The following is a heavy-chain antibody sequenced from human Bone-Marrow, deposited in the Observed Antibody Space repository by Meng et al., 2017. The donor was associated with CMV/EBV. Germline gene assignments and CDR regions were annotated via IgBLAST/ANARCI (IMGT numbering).Heavy chain of an antibody. CDR3: AREAPVPAALFDP. J-gene: IGHJ5*02. Sequence: GESLKISCAASGFTFSSYGMHWVRQAPGKGLEWVAFIRYDGSNKYYADSVKGRFTISRDNSKNTLYLQMNSLRAEDTAVYYCAREAPVPAALFDPWGQGTLVTVSS. D-gene: IGHD2-2*01. CDR2: IRYDGSNK. CDR1: GFTFSSYG. V-gene: IGHV3-30*02.